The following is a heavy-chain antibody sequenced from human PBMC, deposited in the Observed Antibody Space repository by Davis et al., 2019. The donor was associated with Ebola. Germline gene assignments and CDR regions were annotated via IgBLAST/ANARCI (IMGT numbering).Heavy chain of an antibody. V-gene: IGHV3-30*18. CDR3: AKDKGYYYDYYGMDV. CDR2: ISYDGSNK. CDR1: GFPFSVYF. Sequence: GGSLRLSCAASGFPFSVYFMDWVRQAPGKGLEWVAVISYDGSNKYYADSVKGRFTISRDNSKNTLYLQMNSLRAEETAVYYCAKDKGYYYDYYGMDVWGQGTTVTVSS. J-gene: IGHJ6*02.